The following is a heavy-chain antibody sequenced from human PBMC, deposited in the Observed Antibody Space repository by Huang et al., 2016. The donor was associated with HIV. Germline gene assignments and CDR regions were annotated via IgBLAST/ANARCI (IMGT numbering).Heavy chain of an antibody. J-gene: IGHJ4*02. CDR2: IYHSGST. CDR1: GGSISDHY. D-gene: IGHD3-9*01. V-gene: IGHV4-59*11. Sequence: QVRLQESGPGLVKPSETLSLTCIVSGGSISDHYWSWIRQPPGKGLEWIGYIYHSGSTNCNPALKSRVTMSLDTSKNQFSLKLSSVTAADTAVYYCARVRYFDWLSRVFDYWGQGTLVTV. CDR3: ARVRYFDWLSRVFDY.